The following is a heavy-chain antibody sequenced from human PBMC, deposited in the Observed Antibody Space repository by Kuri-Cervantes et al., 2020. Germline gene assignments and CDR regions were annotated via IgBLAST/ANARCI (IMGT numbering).Heavy chain of an antibody. CDR3: ARAKAIFGAGKSGMDV. Sequence: ESLKISCTVSGGSISSYYWSWIRQPPGEGLEWIGYIYYSGSTNYNPSLKSRVTISVDTSKNQFSLKLSSVTAADTAVYYCARAKAIFGAGKSGMDVWGQGTTVTVSS. J-gene: IGHJ6*02. CDR1: GGSISSYY. V-gene: IGHV4-59*01. D-gene: IGHD3-3*01. CDR2: IYYSGST.